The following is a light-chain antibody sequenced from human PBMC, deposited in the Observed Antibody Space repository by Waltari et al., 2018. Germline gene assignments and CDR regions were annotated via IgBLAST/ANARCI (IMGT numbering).Light chain of an antibody. CDR1: LLTKKF. V-gene: IGLV3-10*01. J-gene: IGLJ2*01. CDR3: YSTDIFRSERGV. CDR2: EDT. Sequence: SYELTQPPSVSVSPGQTATITCSGDLLTKKFTYWFQQKSGQAPGMVLYEDTKRLSAIPGRFSGSSSGTTAALTITGAQVEDEADYYCYSTDIFRSERGVFGGGTKLLVL.